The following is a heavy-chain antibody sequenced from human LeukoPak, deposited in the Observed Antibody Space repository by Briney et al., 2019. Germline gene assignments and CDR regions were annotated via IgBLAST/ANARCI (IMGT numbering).Heavy chain of an antibody. V-gene: IGHV3-30*02. CDR3: AKDQRGSGWYENYYYYGMDV. J-gene: IGHJ6*02. CDR2: IRYDGSNK. Sequence: GGSLRLSCAASGFTFSSYGMHWVRQAPGKGLEWVAFIRYDGSNKYYADSVKGRFTISRDNSKNTLYLQMNSLRAEDTAVYYCAKDQRGSGWYENYYYYGMDVWGQGTTVTVSS. CDR1: GFTFSSYG. D-gene: IGHD6-19*01.